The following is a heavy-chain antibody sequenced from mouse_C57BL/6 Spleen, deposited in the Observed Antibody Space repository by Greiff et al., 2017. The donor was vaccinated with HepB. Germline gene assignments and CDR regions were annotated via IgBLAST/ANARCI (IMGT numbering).Heavy chain of an antibody. CDR3: AKTPLYYGSRTYAMDY. Sequence: VQLVESGPGLVQPSQRLSITCTVSGFSLTSYGVHWVRQSPGKGLEWLGVIWRGGSTDYNAAFMSRLSITKDNSKSQVFFKMNSLQADDTAIYYCAKTPLYYGSRTYAMDYWGQGTSVTVSS. J-gene: IGHJ4*01. CDR1: GFSLTSYG. D-gene: IGHD1-1*01. CDR2: IWRGGST. V-gene: IGHV2-5*01.